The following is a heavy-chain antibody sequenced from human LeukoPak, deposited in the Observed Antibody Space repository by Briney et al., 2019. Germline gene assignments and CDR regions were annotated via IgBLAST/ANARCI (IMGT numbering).Heavy chain of an antibody. J-gene: IGHJ6*03. Sequence: SETPSLTCAVYGGSFSGYYWSWIRQPPGKGLEWIGEINHSGSTNYNPSLKSRVTISVDTSKNQFSLKLSSVTAADTAVYYCARLGYGDYAGLYYYYMDVWGKGTTVTVSS. D-gene: IGHD4-17*01. CDR2: INHSGST. V-gene: IGHV4-34*01. CDR3: ARLGYGDYAGLYYYYMDV. CDR1: GGSFSGYY.